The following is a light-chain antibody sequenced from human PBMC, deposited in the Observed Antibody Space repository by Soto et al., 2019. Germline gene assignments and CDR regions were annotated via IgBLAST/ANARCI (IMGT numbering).Light chain of an antibody. J-gene: IGKJ5*01. V-gene: IGKV3-20*01. CDR1: QTISSNY. CDR3: QVYRSLLIT. CDR2: GAS. Sequence: QSPGTLSLSPGERAIISCRASQTISSNYLAWYQQKPGQAPRLLIDGASGRATGIPDRFSGSGSGTDFTLTISILEPEDCVVYCSQVYRSLLITFGQGTRLEI.